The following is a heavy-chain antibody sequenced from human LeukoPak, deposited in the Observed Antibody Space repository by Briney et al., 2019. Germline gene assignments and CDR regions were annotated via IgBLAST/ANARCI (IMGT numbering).Heavy chain of an antibody. CDR2: ISLTGRT. CDR1: GGSITSTNW. CDR3: TRESGPYCPFGY. Sequence: PSETLSLTCGVSGGSITSTNWWRWVRQPPGQGLGWIGEISLTGRTNYNPSLIGRVIMSLDESRNQLSLTLTSVTAADTAMYYCTRESGPYCPFGYWGQGTLVVVPS. V-gene: IGHV4-4*02. D-gene: IGHD1-26*01. J-gene: IGHJ4*02.